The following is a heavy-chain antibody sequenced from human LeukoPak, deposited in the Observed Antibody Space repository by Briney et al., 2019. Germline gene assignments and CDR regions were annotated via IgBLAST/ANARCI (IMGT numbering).Heavy chain of an antibody. CDR3: ARSYDSSGYYQNFDY. V-gene: IGHV1-46*01. Sequence: ASVKVSCKASGYTFTSYYMHWVRQAPGQGLEWMGIINPSGGSTSYAQKFQGRVNMTRDTSTSTVYMELSSLRSEDTAVYYCARSYDSSGYYQNFDYWGQGTLVTVSS. D-gene: IGHD3-22*01. CDR1: GYTFTSYY. J-gene: IGHJ4*02. CDR2: INPSGGST.